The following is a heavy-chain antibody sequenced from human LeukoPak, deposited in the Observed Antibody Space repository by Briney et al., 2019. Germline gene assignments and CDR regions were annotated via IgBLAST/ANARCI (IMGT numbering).Heavy chain of an antibody. CDR3: ARHLNLGRVVYYYYGMDV. J-gene: IGHJ6*02. Sequence: GESLKISCKGSGYSFTSYWIGWVRQMPGKGLEWMGIIYPGDSDTRYSPSFQGQVTISADKSISTAYLQWSSLKASDTAMYYCARHLNLGRVVYYYYGMDVWGQGTTVTVSS. D-gene: IGHD2-21*01. CDR1: GYSFTSYW. CDR2: IYPGDSDT. V-gene: IGHV5-51*01.